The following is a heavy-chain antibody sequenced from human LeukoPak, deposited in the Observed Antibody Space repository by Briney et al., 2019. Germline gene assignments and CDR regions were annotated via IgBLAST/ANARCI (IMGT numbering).Heavy chain of an antibody. D-gene: IGHD1-26*01. V-gene: IGHV3-9*01. CDR3: AKHMRATNTYSFFGLDV. CDR1: GFTFKDYG. J-gene: IGHJ6*02. CDR2: INWNGGGT. Sequence: GRSLRLSCAATGFTFKDYGMHWVRQPPGKGLEWVSSINWNGGGTDYADSVKGRFTISRDNAKNSLYLQLRSLRPEDTALYYCAKHMRATNTYSFFGLDVWGQGTTVTVSS.